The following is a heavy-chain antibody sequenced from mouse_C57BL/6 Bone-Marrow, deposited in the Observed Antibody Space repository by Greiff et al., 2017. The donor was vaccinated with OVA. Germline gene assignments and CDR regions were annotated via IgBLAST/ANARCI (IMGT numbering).Heavy chain of an antibody. J-gene: IGHJ4*01. CDR1: GYTFTSYW. CDR3: ARSSIYDGYGGYARDY. CDR2: IHPNSGST. D-gene: IGHD2-3*01. V-gene: IGHV1-64*01. Sequence: QVQLQQPGAELVKPGASVKLSCKASGYTFTSYWMHWVKQRPGQGLEWIGMIHPNSGSTNYNEKFKSKATLTVDKSSSTAYMQLSSLTSEDSAVYYCARSSIYDGYGGYARDYWGQGTSVTVSS.